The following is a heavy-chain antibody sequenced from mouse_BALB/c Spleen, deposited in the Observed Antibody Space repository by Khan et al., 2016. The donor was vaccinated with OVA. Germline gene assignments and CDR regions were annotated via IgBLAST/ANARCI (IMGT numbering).Heavy chain of an antibody. CDR3: ARPPYYASVLDN. V-gene: IGHV9-3-1*01. Sequence: QIQLVQSGPELMKPGETVKISCKASGHTFTKFCMNWVKQAPGKGFKWMGWINPYTGEPTYNHDFNGRFAFTLETSSSTAYLQINNLTTEDTATYYCARPPYYASVLDNWGQGTSVTVSA. J-gene: IGHJ4*01. CDR1: GHTFTKFC. CDR2: INPYTGEP. D-gene: IGHD2-10*01.